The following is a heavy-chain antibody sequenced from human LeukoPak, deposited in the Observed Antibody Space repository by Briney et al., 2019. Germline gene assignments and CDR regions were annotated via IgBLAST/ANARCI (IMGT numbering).Heavy chain of an antibody. CDR2: ISGSGGST. V-gene: IGHV3-23*01. Sequence: HTGGSLRLSCAASGFTFSSYAMSWVRQAPGKGLEWVSAISGSGGSTYYADSVKGRFTISRDNSKNTLYLQMNSLRAEDTAVYYCAKHPQTRIRLGELSSPFDYWGQGTLVTVSS. CDR3: AKHPQTRIRLGELSSPFDY. J-gene: IGHJ4*02. D-gene: IGHD3-16*02. CDR1: GFTFSSYA.